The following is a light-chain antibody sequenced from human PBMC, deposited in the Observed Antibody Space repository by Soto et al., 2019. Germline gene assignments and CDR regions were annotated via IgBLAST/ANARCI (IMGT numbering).Light chain of an antibody. CDR1: QSVSSSY. Sequence: EIVLTQSPGTLSLSPGERATLSCRASQSVSSSYLAWYQQKPGQAPRLLIYGASSRATGIPDRFSGSGSGTEFTLTISSLQSEDFAVYYCQQYIDWPETFGQGTKVEIK. J-gene: IGKJ2*01. CDR2: GAS. V-gene: IGKV3-20*01. CDR3: QQYIDWPET.